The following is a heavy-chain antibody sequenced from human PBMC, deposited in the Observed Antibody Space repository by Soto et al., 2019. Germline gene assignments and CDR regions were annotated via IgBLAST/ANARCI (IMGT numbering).Heavy chain of an antibody. CDR2: IIPVLGVP. CDR3: VREISFPGILQSLPRDF. J-gene: IGHJ4*01. Sequence: SVKGSCEASGGTFYNYGFSWMRQAPGQGLEWMGRIIPVLGVPSYAEKFQGRVTIFADKSTTTVYMDLSNLRSEDTAIYYCVREISFPGILQSLPRDFWG. CDR1: GGTFYNYG. V-gene: IGHV1-69*04.